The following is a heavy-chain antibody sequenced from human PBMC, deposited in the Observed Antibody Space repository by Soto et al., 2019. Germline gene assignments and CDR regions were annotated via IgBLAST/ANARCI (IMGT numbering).Heavy chain of an antibody. V-gene: IGHV3-23*01. Sequence: GGSLRLSCAASGFTFSNYAMNWVRQAPGKGLEWVPAIRGSGAGPFLAVSVQGRFPVSRDNSKTTLYLQMNTLRAEDTAVYYFALVITHYRSYFDFWCQGTLVSGFS. D-gene: IGHD3-22*01. CDR1: GFTFSNYA. CDR3: ALVITHYRSYFDF. J-gene: IGHJ4*02. CDR2: IRGSGAGP.